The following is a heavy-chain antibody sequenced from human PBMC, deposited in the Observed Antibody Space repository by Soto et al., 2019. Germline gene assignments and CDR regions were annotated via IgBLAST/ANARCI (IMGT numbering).Heavy chain of an antibody. CDR1: GGSISSAAYY. V-gene: IGHV4-31*03. CDR3: AREYTYGSNFFDC. CDR2: ISHSGST. D-gene: IGHD2-2*02. Sequence: SETLSLTCTVSGGSISSAAYYWSWIRQHPGKGLEWIGYISHSGSTYYNPSLKSRVITSVDTSKNQFSLSLTSATAADTAVYYCAREYTYGSNFFDCWGQGALVTVSS. J-gene: IGHJ4*02.